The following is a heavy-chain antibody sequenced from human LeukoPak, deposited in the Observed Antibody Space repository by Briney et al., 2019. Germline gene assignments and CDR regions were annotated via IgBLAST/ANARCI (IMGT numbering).Heavy chain of an antibody. V-gene: IGHV3-7*01. CDR2: IKQDGSEK. Sequence: PGGSLRLSCAASGFSFSIYWMSWVRQAPGKGLEWVAYIKQDGSEKYYVDSVKGRFTISRDNAKNSLYLQMNSLRAEDTAVYYCARDGYYYDSSGYYYPLDYWGQGTLVTVSS. D-gene: IGHD3-22*01. CDR3: ARDGYYYDSSGYYYPLDY. J-gene: IGHJ4*02. CDR1: GFSFSIYW.